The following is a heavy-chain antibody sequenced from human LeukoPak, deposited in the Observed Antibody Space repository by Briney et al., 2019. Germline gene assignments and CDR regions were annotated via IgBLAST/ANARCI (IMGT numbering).Heavy chain of an antibody. CDR2: ISDSGSTS. D-gene: IGHD1-26*01. Sequence: PGGSLRLSCAASGFTFSSSAMSWVRQAPGKGLEWVSAISDSGSTSYYADSVKGRFTISRDNSRNMLYLQMSSLRVEDTAMYFCANPIVGGVLLAYWGQGTLVTVSS. CDR1: GFTFSSSA. V-gene: IGHV3-23*01. CDR3: ANPIVGGVLLAY. J-gene: IGHJ4*02.